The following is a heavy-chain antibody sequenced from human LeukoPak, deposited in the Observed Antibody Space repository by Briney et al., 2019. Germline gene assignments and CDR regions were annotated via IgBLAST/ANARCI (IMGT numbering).Heavy chain of an antibody. J-gene: IGHJ4*02. CDR3: VCLGLGGLSLD. D-gene: IGHD3-16*01. Sequence: PAGSLRLSCAASGFTFSRYSLHWVRQAPGKGLVWVPHVNSEGSGADYADSVKGRFTISRDNAKNTLYLQMNSLRVEDTAVYYCVCLGLGGLSLDWGQGTLVTVSS. CDR1: GFTFSRYS. V-gene: IGHV3-74*01. CDR2: VNSEGSGA.